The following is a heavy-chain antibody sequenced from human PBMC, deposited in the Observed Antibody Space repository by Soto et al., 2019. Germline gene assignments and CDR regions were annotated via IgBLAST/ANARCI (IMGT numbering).Heavy chain of an antibody. Sequence: ASVKVSCKASGYTFTSYDINWVRQATGQGLEWMGWMNPNSSNTGYAQKFQGRVTMTRNTSISTAYMELSSLRAEDTAVYYCARPTVTTDYYYYYGMDVWGQGTTVTVSS. D-gene: IGHD4-17*01. J-gene: IGHJ6*02. CDR2: MNPNSSNT. CDR1: GYTFTSYD. CDR3: ARPTVTTDYYYYYGMDV. V-gene: IGHV1-8*01.